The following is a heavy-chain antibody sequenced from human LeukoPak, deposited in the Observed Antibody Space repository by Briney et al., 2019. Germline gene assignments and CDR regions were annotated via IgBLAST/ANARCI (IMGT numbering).Heavy chain of an antibody. V-gene: IGHV1-58*02. CDR3: AAVRGSSGSQDAFDI. D-gene: IGHD3-10*01. J-gene: IGHJ3*02. CDR1: GFTFTSSA. Sequence: SVKVSCKASGFTFTSSAMQWVRQARGQRLEWVGWIVVGSGNTNYAQKFQERVTITRDMSTSTAYMELSSLRSEDTAVYYCAAVRGSSGSQDAFDIWGQGTMVSVSS. CDR2: IVVGSGNT.